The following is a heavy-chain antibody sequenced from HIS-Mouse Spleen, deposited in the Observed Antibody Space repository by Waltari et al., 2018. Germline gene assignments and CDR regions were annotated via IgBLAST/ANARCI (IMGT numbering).Heavy chain of an antibody. CDR1: GGSISRRRYH. CDR2: IYYSGST. J-gene: IGHJ2*01. V-gene: IGHV4-39*07. CDR3: AREIPYSSSWYDWYFDL. Sequence: QLQLQESGPGLVKPSETLSLTCTVSGGSISRRRYHWGWVRQPPGKGLEWIGSIYYSGSTYYNPSLKSRVTISVDTSKNQFSLKLSSVTAADTAVYYCAREIPYSSSWYDWYFDLWGRGTLVTVSS. D-gene: IGHD6-13*01.